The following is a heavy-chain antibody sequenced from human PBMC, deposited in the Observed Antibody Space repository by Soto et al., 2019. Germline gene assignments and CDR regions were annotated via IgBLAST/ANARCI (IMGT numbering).Heavy chain of an antibody. CDR1: GGTFNTYT. J-gene: IGHJ4*02. D-gene: IGHD5-18*01. V-gene: IGHV1-69*08. CDR3: GRIPRYSFPTSDPLDN. Sequence: QVQLVQSGAEVRKPGSSVMISCKASGGTFNTYTFSWVRQAPGQGPEWMGSILPILGSINYAPNFQGRLSITADQSTTTAYMELSSLTSHDTAIYYCGRIPRYSFPTSDPLDNWGQGTLVTVSS. CDR2: ILPILGSI.